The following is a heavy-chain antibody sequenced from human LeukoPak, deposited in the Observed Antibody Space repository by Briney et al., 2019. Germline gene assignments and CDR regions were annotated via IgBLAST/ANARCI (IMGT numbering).Heavy chain of an antibody. Sequence: GASVKVSCKASGGTFSSYAIRWVRPAPGQGLEWMGRIIPILGIANYAQKFQGRVTITAGKSTSTAYMEPSSLRSEDTAVYYCARDRLGYCSSTSCQEAYNWFDPWGQGTLVTVSS. V-gene: IGHV1-69*04. J-gene: IGHJ5*02. CDR1: GGTFSSYA. D-gene: IGHD2-2*01. CDR3: ARDRLGYCSSTSCQEAYNWFDP. CDR2: IIPILGIA.